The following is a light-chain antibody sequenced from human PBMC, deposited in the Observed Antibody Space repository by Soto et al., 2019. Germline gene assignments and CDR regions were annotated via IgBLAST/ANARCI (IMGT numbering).Light chain of an antibody. CDR1: QTLSSSY. CDR2: GTS. J-gene: IGKJ3*01. Sequence: EIVLTQSPGTLSLSLGERDTLSCRASQTLSSSYLAWFQQKPGQAPTLLIYGTSRRAPGIPDRFSASGSGTDFTLTISRLEPEDCAMYYCQQYDSLYRTLGLGTKVDIK. V-gene: IGKV3-20*01. CDR3: QQYDSLYRT.